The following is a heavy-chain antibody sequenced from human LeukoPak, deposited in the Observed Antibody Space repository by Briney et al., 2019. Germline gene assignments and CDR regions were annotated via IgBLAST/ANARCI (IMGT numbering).Heavy chain of an antibody. Sequence: GGSLRLSCAASGSTFSSYAMSWVRQAPGKGLEWVSAISGSGGSTYYADSVKGRFIISRDNSKNTLYLQMNSLRAEDTAVYYCARRQSDGISDYWGQGTLVTVSS. CDR2: ISGSGGST. V-gene: IGHV3-23*01. CDR3: ARRQSDGISDY. D-gene: IGHD5-24*01. J-gene: IGHJ4*02. CDR1: GSTFSSYA.